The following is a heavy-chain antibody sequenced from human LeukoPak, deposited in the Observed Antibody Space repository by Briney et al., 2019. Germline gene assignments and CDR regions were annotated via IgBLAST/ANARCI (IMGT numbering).Heavy chain of an antibody. Sequence: GESLKISCKGSGYSFTSSWIAWVRQMPGEGLEWMGIIYPGDSDTRYSPSFQGQVTISADKSISTAYLQWSSLKASDTAMYYCARFNVGESPGTFDPWGQGTLVTVSS. CDR1: GYSFTSSW. V-gene: IGHV5-51*01. CDR3: ARFNVGESPGTFDP. D-gene: IGHD3-10*01. J-gene: IGHJ5*02. CDR2: IYPGDSDT.